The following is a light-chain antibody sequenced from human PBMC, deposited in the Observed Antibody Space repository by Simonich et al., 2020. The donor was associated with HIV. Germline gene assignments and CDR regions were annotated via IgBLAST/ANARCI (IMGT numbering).Light chain of an antibody. J-gene: IGKJ2*01. CDR3: QQYNNWPYT. CDR2: WAS. V-gene: IGKV4-1*01. Sequence: DIVMTQSPDSLAVSLGERATINCKSSQSVLYSSNNKNFLAWYQPKPGQTPKLLIYWASTRESGVPDRFSGSGSGTEFTLTISSLQSEDFAVYYCQQYNNWPYTFGQGTKLEIK. CDR1: QSVLYSSNNKNF.